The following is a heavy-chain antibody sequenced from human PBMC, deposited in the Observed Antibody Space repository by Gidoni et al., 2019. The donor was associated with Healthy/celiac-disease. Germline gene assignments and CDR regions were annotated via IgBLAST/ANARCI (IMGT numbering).Heavy chain of an antibody. CDR3: ARDRNTIFGVVMDV. D-gene: IGHD3-3*01. V-gene: IGHV3-48*02. Sequence: VQLVESGGGLVQPGGSLRLSCAASGFTFSSYSMNWVRQAPGKGLEWVSYISSSSSTINYASSVKGRFTSSRDDAKNSRCLKMNSVGDEDTAVYYCARDRNTIFGVVMDVWGQGTTVTVSS. CDR1: GFTFSSYS. CDR2: ISSSSSTI. J-gene: IGHJ6*02.